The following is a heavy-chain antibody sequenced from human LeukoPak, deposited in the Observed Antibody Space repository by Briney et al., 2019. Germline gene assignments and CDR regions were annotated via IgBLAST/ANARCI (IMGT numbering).Heavy chain of an antibody. CDR3: AKGGYSYAVNW. D-gene: IGHD5-18*01. J-gene: IGHJ4*02. CDR2: ISDSAGST. CDR1: GFTFSSYA. V-gene: IGHV3-23*01. Sequence: GGSLRLSCAASGFTFSSYAMSWVRQAPGKGLEWVSAISDSAGSTYYTNSVKGRFTISRDNSKNTLYLQMNNLRAEDTAVYYCAKGGYSYAVNWWGQGTLVTVSS.